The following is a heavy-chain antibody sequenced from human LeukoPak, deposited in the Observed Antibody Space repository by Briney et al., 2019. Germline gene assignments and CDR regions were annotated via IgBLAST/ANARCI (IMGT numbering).Heavy chain of an antibody. D-gene: IGHD3-10*01. CDR3: VRDREDYYGSGSYFDY. V-gene: IGHV4-59*01. CDR2: IYYSGST. J-gene: IGHJ4*02. CDR1: GGSISSYY. Sequence: PSETLSLTCTVSGGSISSYYWSWIRQPPGKGLEWIGYIYYSGSTNYNPSLKSRVTISVDTSKNQFSLKLSSVTAADTAVYYCVRDREDYYGSGSYFDYWGQGTLVTVSS.